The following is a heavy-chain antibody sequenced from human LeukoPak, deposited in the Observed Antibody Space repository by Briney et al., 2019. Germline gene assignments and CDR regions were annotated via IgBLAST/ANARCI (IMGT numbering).Heavy chain of an antibody. CDR3: ANPFVEMATKTPLGY. V-gene: IGHV1-3*01. CDR2: IYAGNGNV. J-gene: IGHJ4*02. CDR1: GYTLSSYT. D-gene: IGHD5-24*01. Sequence: ASVKVSCKASGYTLSSYTLHWVRQAPGQRPEWMGCIYAGNGNVKYSQNFQGRVTITRDTSASTAYMELSSLRSEDTAVYYCANPFVEMATKTPLGYWGQGTLVTVSS.